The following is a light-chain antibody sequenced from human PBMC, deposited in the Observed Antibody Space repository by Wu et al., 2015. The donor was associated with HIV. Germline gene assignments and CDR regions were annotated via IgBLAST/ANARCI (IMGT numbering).Light chain of an antibody. J-gene: IGKJ5*01. CDR2: DAS. CDR3: QQCNNWPLT. Sequence: EIVLTQSPATLSLSPGERATLSCRASQSVSSYLAWYHQKPGQAPRLLIYDASNRATGIPARFSGTGSATDFTLTISSLEPEDFAVYYCQQCNNWPLTFGQGTRLEIK. CDR1: QSVSSY. V-gene: IGKV3-11*01.